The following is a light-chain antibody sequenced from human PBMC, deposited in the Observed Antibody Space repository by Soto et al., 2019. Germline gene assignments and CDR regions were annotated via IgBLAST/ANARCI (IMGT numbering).Light chain of an antibody. Sequence: DLQMTQSPSSLSASVGDTVTITCRASQGINNFLAWFQQKPGKAPKSLIYGASRLQSGVPSKFSGSGSDTGFTLTISSLQPEDSATYFCQQYHSYPVTFGGGTKVEIK. CDR1: QGINNF. J-gene: IGKJ4*01. CDR2: GAS. CDR3: QQYHSYPVT. V-gene: IGKV1-16*02.